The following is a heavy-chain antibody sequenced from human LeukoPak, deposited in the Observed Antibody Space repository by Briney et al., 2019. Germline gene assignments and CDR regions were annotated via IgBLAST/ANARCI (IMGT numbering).Heavy chain of an antibody. J-gene: IGHJ5*02. CDR2: INPSGGST. V-gene: IGHV1-46*01. Sequence: ASVKVSCKASGYTFTSYYIHWVRQAPGQGLEWMGIINPSGGSTSYAQKFQGRVTMTRDMSTSTAYMELSSLGSEDTAVYYCARDSNCSGGSCWEKNWFDPWGQGTLVTVSS. CDR1: GYTFTSYY. D-gene: IGHD2-15*01. CDR3: ARDSNCSGGSCWEKNWFDP.